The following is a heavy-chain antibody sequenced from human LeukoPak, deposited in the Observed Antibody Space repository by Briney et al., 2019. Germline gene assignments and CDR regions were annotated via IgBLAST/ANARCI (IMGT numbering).Heavy chain of an antibody. CDR2: INQDESKK. D-gene: IGHD3-22*01. J-gene: IGHJ4*02. V-gene: IGHV3-7*03. CDR3: AREGDSSGPDFEY. Sequence: GGSLRLSCAASGFTFSTYWMTWVRQAPGRGPEWVANINQDESKKYYVDPVKGRFTISRDNAQNSLYLQMNSLKTEDTAVYYCAREGDSSGPDFEYWGQGALVTVSS. CDR1: GFTFSTYW.